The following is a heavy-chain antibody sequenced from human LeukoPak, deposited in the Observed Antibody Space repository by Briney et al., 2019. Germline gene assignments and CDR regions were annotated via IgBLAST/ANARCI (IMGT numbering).Heavy chain of an antibody. J-gene: IGHJ3*02. CDR2: INHSGSA. V-gene: IGHV4-34*01. CDR3: ASGRKQLGGLDAFDI. Sequence: PSETLSLTCAVYGGSFSDYYWSWLRQPPGKGLEWIGEINHSGSANYNPSLKSRVTISVDTSKNQFSLKLSSVTAADTAVYYCASGRKQLGGLDAFDIWGQGTMVTVSS. CDR1: GGSFSDYY. D-gene: IGHD6-6*01.